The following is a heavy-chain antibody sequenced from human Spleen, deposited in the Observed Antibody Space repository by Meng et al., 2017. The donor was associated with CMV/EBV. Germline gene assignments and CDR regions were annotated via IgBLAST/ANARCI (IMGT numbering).Heavy chain of an antibody. Sequence: SGPTLVKPTPTLTLTCTFSGFSLSTTEMRASWIRQPPGKALEWPARIDWDDVKFYSTSLKTRLTISKDTSKNQVVLTMTNMDPVDTATYYCAHRDPSSSWYIVYFDYWGQGSLVTVSS. D-gene: IGHD6-13*01. J-gene: IGHJ4*02. CDR3: AHRDPSSSWYIVYFDY. CDR1: GFSLSTTEMR. CDR2: IDWDDVK. V-gene: IGHV2-70*12.